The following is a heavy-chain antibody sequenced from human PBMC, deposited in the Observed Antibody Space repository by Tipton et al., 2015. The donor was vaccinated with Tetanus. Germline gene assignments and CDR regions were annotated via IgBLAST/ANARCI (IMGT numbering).Heavy chain of an antibody. CDR3: ARATGGYRGYDYVDF. J-gene: IGHJ4*02. CDR1: GFIFSDYY. Sequence: QVQLVQSGGGSVKPGGSLRLSCAASGFIFSDYYMSWIRQAPGKGLEWVSYIRSRGDTIYYADSVKGQFTISRDNAKNLVFLQMSSLRAEDTAVYYCARATGGYRGYDYVDFWGQGTLVAVSS. CDR2: IRSRGDTI. D-gene: IGHD5-12*01. V-gene: IGHV3-11*01.